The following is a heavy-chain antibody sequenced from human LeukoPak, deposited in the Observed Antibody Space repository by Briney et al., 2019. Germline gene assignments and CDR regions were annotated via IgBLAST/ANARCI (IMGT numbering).Heavy chain of an antibody. J-gene: IGHJ2*01. CDR2: ISYDGSNK. CDR3: ARASIAVAGTAAGGYFDL. CDR1: GFTFSCYA. D-gene: IGHD6-19*01. V-gene: IGHV3-30-3*01. Sequence: GRSLRLSCAASGFTFSCYAMHWVRQAPGKGLEWVAVISYDGSNKYYADSVKGRFTISRDNSKNTLYLQMNSLRAEDTAVYYCARASIAVAGTAAGGYFDLWGRGTLVTVSS.